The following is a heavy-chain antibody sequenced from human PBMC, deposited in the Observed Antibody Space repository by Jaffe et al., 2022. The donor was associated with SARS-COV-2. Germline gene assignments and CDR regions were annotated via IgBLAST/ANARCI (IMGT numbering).Heavy chain of an antibody. CDR2: ISYDGSNK. CDR1: GFTFSSYA. V-gene: IGHV3-30*04. Sequence: QVQLVESGGGVVQPGRSLRLSCAASGFTFSSYAMHWVRQAPGKGLEWVAVISYDGSNKYYADSVKGRFTISRDNSKNTLYLQMNSLRAEDTAVYYCARIVVAATVPSDYWGQGTLVTVSS. J-gene: IGHJ4*02. CDR3: ARIVVAATVPSDY. D-gene: IGHD2-15*01.